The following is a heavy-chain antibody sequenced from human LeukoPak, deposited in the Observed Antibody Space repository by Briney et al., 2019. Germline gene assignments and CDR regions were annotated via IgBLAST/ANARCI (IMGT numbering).Heavy chain of an antibody. CDR3: ARDLLWFGEGYYYYYGMDV. CDR1: GGSFSGYY. D-gene: IGHD3-10*01. Sequence: SETLSLTCAVYGGSFSGYYWSWIRQPPGKGLEWIGYIYYSGSTNYNPSLKSRVTISVDTSKNQFSLKLSSVTAADTAVYYCARDLLWFGEGYYYYYGMDVWGKGTTVTVSS. J-gene: IGHJ6*04. CDR2: IYYSGST. V-gene: IGHV4-59*01.